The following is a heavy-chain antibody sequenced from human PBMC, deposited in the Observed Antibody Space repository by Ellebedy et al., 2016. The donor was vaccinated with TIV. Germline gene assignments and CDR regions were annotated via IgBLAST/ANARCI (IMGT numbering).Heavy chain of an antibody. Sequence: SETLSLTCTVSGGSISSGGYYWSWIRQPPGKRLEWIGYIYYSGSTNYNPSLKSRVTISVDTSKNQFSLKLSSVTAADTAVYYCARWTTQLRNAFDIWGQGTMVTVSS. CDR3: ARWTTQLRNAFDI. CDR1: GGSISSGGYY. J-gene: IGHJ3*02. V-gene: IGHV4-61*08. D-gene: IGHD2-2*01. CDR2: IYYSGST.